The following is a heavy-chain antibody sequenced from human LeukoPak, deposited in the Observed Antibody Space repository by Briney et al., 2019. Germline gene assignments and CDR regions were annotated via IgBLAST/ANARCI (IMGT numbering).Heavy chain of an antibody. V-gene: IGHV1-46*01. D-gene: IGHD3-22*01. CDR2: INPSGGST. J-gene: IGHJ4*02. CDR1: GYTFTSYG. CDR3: ARDDYDSSGYYSY. Sequence: ASVKVSCKASGYTFTSYGISWVRQAPGQGLEWMGIINPSGGSTSYAQKFQGRVTMTRDMSTSTVYMELSSLRSEDTAVYYCARDDYDSSGYYSYWGQGTLVTVSS.